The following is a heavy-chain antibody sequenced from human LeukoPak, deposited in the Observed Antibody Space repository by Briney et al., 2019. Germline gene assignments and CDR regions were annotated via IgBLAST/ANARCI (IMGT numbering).Heavy chain of an antibody. CDR3: ARGPARSGYVLRVFDY. D-gene: IGHD5-12*01. Sequence: SETLSLTCAVYGGSFSGYYWSWIRQPPGKGLEWIGEINHSGSTNYNPSLKSRVTISVDTSKNQFSLKLSSVTAADTAVYYCARGPARSGYVLRVFDYWGQGTLVTLSS. CDR2: INHSGST. J-gene: IGHJ4*02. CDR1: GGSFSGYY. V-gene: IGHV4-34*01.